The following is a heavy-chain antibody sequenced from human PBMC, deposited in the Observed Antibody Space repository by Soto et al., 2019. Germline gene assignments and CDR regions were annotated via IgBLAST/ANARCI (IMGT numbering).Heavy chain of an antibody. D-gene: IGHD2-21*02. CDR3: AKWRLLTTIDY. Sequence: EVQLLESGGGLVQPGGSLRLSCAASGFTFSSYAMTWVRQAPGKGLEGVSAISGSGDSTYYADSVKGRFTISRDNSKNTLYLQMNSLRAEDTAVYYCAKWRLLTTIDYWGQGTLVTVSS. CDR2: ISGSGDST. CDR1: GFTFSSYA. V-gene: IGHV3-23*01. J-gene: IGHJ4*02.